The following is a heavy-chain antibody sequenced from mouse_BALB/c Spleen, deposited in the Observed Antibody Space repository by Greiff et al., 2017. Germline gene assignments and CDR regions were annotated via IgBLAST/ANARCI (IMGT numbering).Heavy chain of an antibody. J-gene: IGHJ2*01. CDR1: GYTFTSYW. V-gene: IGHV1-7*01. D-gene: IGHD1-1*01. CDR3: ARPFYGSSLYYFDY. CDR2: INPSTGYT. Sequence: VQLQQSGAELAKPGASVKMSCKASGYTFTSYWMHWVKQRPGQGLEWIGYINPSTGYTEYNQKFKDKATLTADKSSSTAYMQLSSLTSEDSAVYYCARPFYGSSLYYFDYWGQGTTLTVSS.